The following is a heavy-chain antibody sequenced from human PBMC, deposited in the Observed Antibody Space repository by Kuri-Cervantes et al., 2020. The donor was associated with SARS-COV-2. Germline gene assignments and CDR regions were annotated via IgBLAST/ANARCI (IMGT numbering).Heavy chain of an antibody. CDR2: IYYSGNT. Sequence: SETLSLTCTVSGGSISSSSYYWGWIRQPPGKGLEWIGSIYYSGNTYYNPSLKSRVTISVDTSKNQFSLKLSSVTAADTAVYYCAIAWSTFDYWGQGTLVTVSS. CDR1: GGSISSSSYY. J-gene: IGHJ4*02. D-gene: IGHD2-15*01. V-gene: IGHV4-39*07. CDR3: AIAWSTFDY.